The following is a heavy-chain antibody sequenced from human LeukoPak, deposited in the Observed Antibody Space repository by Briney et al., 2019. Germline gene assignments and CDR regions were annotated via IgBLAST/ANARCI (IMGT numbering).Heavy chain of an antibody. CDR3: ARLVATISLRYFDY. Sequence: GGSLRLSCAASGFTFSNYWMSWVRQAPGRGLEWVANIKKDGSEKYYLDSVKGRFTISRDNAKNSLYLQMNSLRAEDTAVYYCARLVATISLRYFDYWGQGTLVTVSS. D-gene: IGHD5-12*01. CDR1: GFTFSNYW. V-gene: IGHV3-7*01. J-gene: IGHJ4*02. CDR2: IKKDGSEK.